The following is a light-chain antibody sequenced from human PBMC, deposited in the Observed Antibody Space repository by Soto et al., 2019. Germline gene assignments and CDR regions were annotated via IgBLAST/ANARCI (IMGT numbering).Light chain of an antibody. V-gene: IGKV3-11*01. Sequence: EIVLTQSPATLSLSPGERATLSCRASQSVSSYLAWYQQKPGQAPRLLIYDASNRATGIPARFSGSGSGTDFTLTISSLEPEDFAVYYCQQRSNWPRGTLGGGTKVEIK. J-gene: IGKJ4*01. CDR1: QSVSSY. CDR3: QQRSNWPRGT. CDR2: DAS.